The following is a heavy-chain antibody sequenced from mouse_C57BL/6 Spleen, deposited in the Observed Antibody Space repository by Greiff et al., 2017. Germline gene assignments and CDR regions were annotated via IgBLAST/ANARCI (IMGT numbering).Heavy chain of an antibody. V-gene: IGHV1-66*01. CDR3: ARGDGYDCWFAY. CDR1: GYSFTSYY. CDR2: IYPGSGNT. D-gene: IGHD2-2*01. J-gene: IGHJ3*01. Sequence: QVQLKESGPELVKPGASVKISCKASGYSFTSYYIHWVKQRPGQGLEWIGWIYPGSGNTKYNEKFKGKATLTADTSSSTAYMQLSSLTSEDSAVYYCARGDGYDCWFAYWGQGTLVTVSA.